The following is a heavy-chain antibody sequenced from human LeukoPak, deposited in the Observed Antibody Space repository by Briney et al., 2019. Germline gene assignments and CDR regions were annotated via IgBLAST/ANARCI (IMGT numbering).Heavy chain of an antibody. CDR3: ARGGDDFWSGYEYYFDY. Sequence: ASVKVSCKASGYTFTSYYMRWVRQAPGQGLEWMGIINPSGGSTSYAQKFQGRVTMTRDTSTSTVYMELSSLRSEDTAVYYCARGGDDFWSGYEYYFDYWGQGTLVTVSS. D-gene: IGHD3-3*01. V-gene: IGHV1-46*01. CDR2: INPSGGST. J-gene: IGHJ4*02. CDR1: GYTFTSYY.